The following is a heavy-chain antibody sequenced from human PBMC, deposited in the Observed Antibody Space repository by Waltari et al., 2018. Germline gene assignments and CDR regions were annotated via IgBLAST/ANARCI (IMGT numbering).Heavy chain of an antibody. Sequence: EVQLVQSGAEVNKPGESLKISCKGSGYSFTSYWIGWVRPMPGKGLEWMGIIYPGDSDTRYSPSFQGQVTISADKSISTAYLQWSSLKASDTAMYYCARAPATMSGSYDYFDYWGQGTLVTVSS. CDR3: ARAPATMSGSYDYFDY. CDR2: IYPGDSDT. CDR1: GYSFTSYW. J-gene: IGHJ4*02. D-gene: IGHD1-26*01. V-gene: IGHV5-51*01.